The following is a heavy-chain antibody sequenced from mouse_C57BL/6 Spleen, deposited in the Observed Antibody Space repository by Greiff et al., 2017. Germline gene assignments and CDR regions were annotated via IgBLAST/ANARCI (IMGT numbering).Heavy chain of an antibody. CDR1: GYTFTSYT. Sequence: VKLQESGAELARPGASVKMSCKASGYTFTSYTMHWVKQRPGQGLEWIGYINPSSGYTKYNQKFKDKATLTADNSSSTAYMQLSSRTSEDSAVXDCARVLYARDYWGQGTAVTVSS. V-gene: IGHV1-4*01. CDR3: ARVLYARDY. CDR2: INPSSGYT. J-gene: IGHJ4*01.